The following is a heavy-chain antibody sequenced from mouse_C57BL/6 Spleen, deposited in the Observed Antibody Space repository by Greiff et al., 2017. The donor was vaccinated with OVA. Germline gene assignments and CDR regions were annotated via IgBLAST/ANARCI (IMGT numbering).Heavy chain of an antibody. CDR3: ARQLTFYAMDY. Sequence: EVQLQQSGGGLVKPGGSLKLSCAASGFTFSDYGMHWVRQAPEKGLEWVAYISSGSSTIYYADTVKGRFTISRDNAKNTLFLQMTSLRSEDTAMYYCARQLTFYAMDYWGQGTSVTVSS. CDR2: ISSGSSTI. D-gene: IGHD3-3*01. J-gene: IGHJ4*01. V-gene: IGHV5-17*01. CDR1: GFTFSDYG.